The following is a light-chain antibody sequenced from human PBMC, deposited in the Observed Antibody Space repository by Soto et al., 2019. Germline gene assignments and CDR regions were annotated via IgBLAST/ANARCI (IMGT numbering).Light chain of an antibody. CDR2: SAS. CDR3: HQYATSPLT. J-gene: IGKJ4*01. CDR1: QSVTSNY. V-gene: IGKV3-20*01. Sequence: EIVLTQSPGTLSLSPRERATLSCRASQSVTSNYLAWYQQKPGQAPRVLIYSASSRATGIPDRFSGSGSGTDFTLTISRLEPEDFAVYYCHQYATSPLTFGGGTKVEI.